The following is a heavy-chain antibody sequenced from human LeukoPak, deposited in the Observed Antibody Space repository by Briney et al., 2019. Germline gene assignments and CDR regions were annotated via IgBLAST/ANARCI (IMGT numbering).Heavy chain of an antibody. D-gene: IGHD6-19*01. CDR2: IAYDGSNK. V-gene: IGHV3-30*18. CDR3: AKSSGWYFDY. J-gene: IGHJ4*02. Sequence: SGGSLSLSCAASGFTVSSYGMHWVRQDAGKGLECVAVIAYDGSNKYYADSVKGPFTITRDNSTNTLYLQMNSLRGEDTAVYDCAKSSGWYFDYWGQGTLVTVSS. CDR1: GFTVSSYG.